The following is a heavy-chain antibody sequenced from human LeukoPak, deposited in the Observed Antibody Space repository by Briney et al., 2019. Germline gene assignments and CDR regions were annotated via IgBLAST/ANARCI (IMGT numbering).Heavy chain of an antibody. CDR2: ISFDGSHE. J-gene: IGHJ6*02. CDR1: GFTFSSYA. D-gene: IGHD1-26*01. CDR3: ASDIVGATRVGYYYYGMDV. Sequence: GGSLRLSCAASGFTFSSYALHWVRQAPGQGLGWVAVISFDGSHEYYADSVKGRFTISRDNAKNALYLEMNSLRAEDTVVYYCASDIVGATRVGYYYYGMDVWGQGTTVTVSS. V-gene: IGHV3-30*03.